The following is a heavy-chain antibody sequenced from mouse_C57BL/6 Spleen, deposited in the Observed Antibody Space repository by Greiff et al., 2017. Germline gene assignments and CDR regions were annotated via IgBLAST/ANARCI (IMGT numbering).Heavy chain of an antibody. CDR3: AREENWYCDV. V-gene: IGHV3-6*01. J-gene: IGHJ1*03. Sequence: VQLKESGPGLVKPSQSLSLTCSVTGYSITSGYYWNWIRQFPGNQLEWMGYISYDGSNHYNPSLKNPIPITLDTSENPFFLELNSVTTEDTATYYCAREENWYCDVWGTGTTVTVSS. CDR1: GYSITSGYY. CDR2: ISYDGSN.